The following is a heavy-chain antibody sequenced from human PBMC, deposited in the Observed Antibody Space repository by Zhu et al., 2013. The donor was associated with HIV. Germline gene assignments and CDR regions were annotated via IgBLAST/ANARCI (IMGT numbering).Heavy chain of an antibody. V-gene: IGHV1-69*06. Sequence: VQLVQSGAEVKKPGSSVKVSCKASGGTFTTYGISWVRQAPAQGPEWMGGIIPIFATTNYAQNFQGRVTITADKSTTTAYMDLRSLRSEDTAVYYCARGSRYCSGGSCYLDYWGQGTLLTVSS. J-gene: IGHJ4*03. CDR2: IIPIFATT. D-gene: IGHD2-15*01. CDR1: GGTFTTYG. CDR3: ARGSRYCSGGSCYLDY.